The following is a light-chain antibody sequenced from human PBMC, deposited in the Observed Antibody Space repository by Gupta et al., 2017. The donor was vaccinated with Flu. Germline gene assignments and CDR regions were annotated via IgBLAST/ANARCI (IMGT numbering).Light chain of an antibody. Sequence: QSALTQPASVSGSPGPSITISCTGTSSDVGNDKYVSWYQQHPGKAPKLLIYEVTNRPSGVAYRFSGSKSGNTASLIISGRQAEDEADYYCSSVVSSSPSVFGTGTKVTVL. J-gene: IGLJ1*01. V-gene: IGLV2-14*01. CDR2: EVT. CDR3: SSVVSSSPSV. CDR1: SSDVGNDKY.